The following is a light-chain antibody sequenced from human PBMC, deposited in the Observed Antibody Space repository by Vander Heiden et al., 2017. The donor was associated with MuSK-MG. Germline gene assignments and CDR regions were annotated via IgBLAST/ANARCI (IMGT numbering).Light chain of an antibody. V-gene: IGLV1-40*01. J-gene: IGLJ2*01. CDR3: QSYDSSRSGSSVV. Sequence: SVLTLPPSLSGAPGQMVSIPRTGSSSNIWAGYDVHWYQQLPGTAPKLLIYGNSNRPSGVPDRFSGSKSGTSATLAIPRLQAEDEADYYCQSYDSSRSGSSVVFGGGTKLTVL. CDR2: GNS. CDR1: SSNIWAGYD.